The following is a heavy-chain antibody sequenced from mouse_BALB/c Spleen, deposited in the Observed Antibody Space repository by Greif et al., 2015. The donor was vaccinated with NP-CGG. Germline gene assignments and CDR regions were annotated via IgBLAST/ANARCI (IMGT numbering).Heavy chain of an antibody. CDR2: ISNLAYSI. V-gene: IGHV5-15*02. J-gene: IGHJ1*01. Sequence: EVQLQESGGGLVQPGGSRKLSCAASGFTFSNYGMAWVRQAPGKGPEWVAFISNLAYSIYYADTVTGRFTISRENAKNTLYLEMSSLRSEDTAMYYCARDCYGSSYWYFDVWGAGTTVTVSS. CDR3: ARDCYGSSYWYFDV. D-gene: IGHD1-1*01. CDR1: GFTFSNYG.